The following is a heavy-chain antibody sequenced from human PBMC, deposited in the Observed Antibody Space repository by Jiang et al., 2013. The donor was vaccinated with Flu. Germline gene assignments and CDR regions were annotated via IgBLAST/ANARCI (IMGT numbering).Heavy chain of an antibody. V-gene: IGHV4-30-4*01. CDR3: ARGSGERLLSLLRFFDY. CDR2: IYYSGST. Sequence: GSGLVKPSQTLSLTCTVSGGSISSGDYYWSWIRQPPGKGLEWIGYIYYSGSTYYNPSLKSRVTISVDTSKNQFSLKLSSVTAADTAVYYCARGSGERLLSLLRFFDYWGQGTLVTVSS. CDR1: GGSISSGDYY. J-gene: IGHJ4*02. D-gene: IGHD3-3*01.